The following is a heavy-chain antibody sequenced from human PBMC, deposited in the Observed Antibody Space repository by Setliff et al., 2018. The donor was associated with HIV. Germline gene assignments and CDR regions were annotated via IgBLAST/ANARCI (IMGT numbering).Heavy chain of an antibody. Sequence: ASVKVSCKASGYTFTNYYMHWVRQAPGQGLEWMGIIYPGGARRSYAQKFQGRVTMTWDTSTSKVYMELSSLRSEDTAFYYCARSAHDSETGYWGQGTLVTVSS. D-gene: IGHD3-3*01. CDR2: IYPGGARR. V-gene: IGHV1-46*01. CDR1: GYTFTNYY. J-gene: IGHJ4*02. CDR3: ARSAHDSETGY.